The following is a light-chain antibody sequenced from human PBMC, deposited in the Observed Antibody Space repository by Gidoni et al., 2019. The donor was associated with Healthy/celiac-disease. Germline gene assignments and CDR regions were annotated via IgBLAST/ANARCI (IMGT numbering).Light chain of an antibody. J-gene: IGKJ4*01. V-gene: IGKV1-39*01. CDR2: AAS. Sequence: DIQMTQSPSSRSASVGDRVTITCRARQSISSYLNWYQQKPGKAPKLLIYAASSLQSGVPSRFSGSGSGTDFTLTISSLQPEDFATYYCQQSYSTLLTFGGGTKVEIK. CDR1: QSISSY. CDR3: QQSYSTLLT.